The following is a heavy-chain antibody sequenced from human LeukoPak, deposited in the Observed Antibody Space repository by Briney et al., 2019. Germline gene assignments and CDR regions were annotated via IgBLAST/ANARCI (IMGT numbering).Heavy chain of an antibody. V-gene: IGHV3-9*01. CDR3: ARSSYSSSSSV. D-gene: IGHD6-6*01. CDR2: ISWNSGSI. J-gene: IGHJ3*01. Sequence: GGSLRLSCAASGFTFDDYALHWVRQAPGKGLEWVSGISWNSGSIGYADSVKGRFTISRDNAKNSLYLQINSLRAEDTAVYYCARSSYSSSSSVWGQGTMVTVSS. CDR1: GFTFDDYA.